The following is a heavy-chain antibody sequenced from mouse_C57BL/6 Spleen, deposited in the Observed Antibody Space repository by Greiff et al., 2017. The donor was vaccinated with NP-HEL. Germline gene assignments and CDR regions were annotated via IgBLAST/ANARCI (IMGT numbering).Heavy chain of an antibody. D-gene: IGHD3-2*02. CDR2: INPGSGGT. V-gene: IGHV1-54*01. CDR3: ARAGSGYSFDY. Sequence: QVQLQQSGAELVRPGTSVKVSCKASGYAFTNYLIEWVKQRPGQGLEWIGVINPGSGGTNYNEKFKGKATLTADKSSSTAYMQLSSLTSEDSAVYFCARAGSGYSFDYWGQGTTLTVSS. J-gene: IGHJ2*01. CDR1: GYAFTNYL.